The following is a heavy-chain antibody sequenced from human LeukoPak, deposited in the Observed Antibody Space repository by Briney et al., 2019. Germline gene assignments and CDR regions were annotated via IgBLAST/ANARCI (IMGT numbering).Heavy chain of an antibody. CDR1: GFTFSSYS. D-gene: IGHD3-3*01. Sequence: PGGSLRLSCAASGFTFSSYSMNWVRQAPGKGLEWVSSISSSSSYIYYADSVKGRFTISRDNAKNSLYLQMNSLRAEDTAVCYCARDWAALYYDYSNWFDPWGQGTLVTVSS. J-gene: IGHJ5*02. CDR3: ARDWAALYYDYSNWFDP. V-gene: IGHV3-21*01. CDR2: ISSSSSYI.